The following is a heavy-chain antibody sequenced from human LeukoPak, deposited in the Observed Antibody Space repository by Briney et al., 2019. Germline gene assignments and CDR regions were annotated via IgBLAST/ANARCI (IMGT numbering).Heavy chain of an antibody. D-gene: IGHD6-19*01. J-gene: IGHJ5*02. Sequence: ASVKVSCKASGYTFTSYDINWVRQATGQGLEWMGWINPNSGGTTYAQKFQGRVTMTRDTSISTAYVELNSLTSDDTAVYFCAREVFELWLDTNWFDPWGQGTLVTVSS. CDR1: GYTFTSYD. CDR2: INPNSGGT. V-gene: IGHV1-2*02. CDR3: AREVFELWLDTNWFDP.